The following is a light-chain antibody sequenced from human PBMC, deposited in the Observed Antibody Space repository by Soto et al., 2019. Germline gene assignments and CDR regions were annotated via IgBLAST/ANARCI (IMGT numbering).Light chain of an antibody. CDR1: SSDVGSYNL. CDR3: CSYAGDSYV. J-gene: IGLJ1*01. V-gene: IGLV2-23*02. Sequence: QSALTQPASVSGSPGQSITISCTGTSSDVGSYNLVSWYQQHPGKAPKLMIYDVSKRPSGVSNRFSGSKSGNTASLTISGLQADDEADYYCCSYAGDSYVFGTGTKLTVL. CDR2: DVS.